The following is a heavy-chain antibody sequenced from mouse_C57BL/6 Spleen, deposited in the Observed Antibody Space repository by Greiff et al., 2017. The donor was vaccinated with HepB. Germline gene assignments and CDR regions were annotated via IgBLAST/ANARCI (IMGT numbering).Heavy chain of an antibody. V-gene: IGHV1-78*01. J-gene: IGHJ1*03. CDR3: AREDLESYWYFDV. CDR2: IYPRDGST. CDR1: GYTFTDHT. Sequence: VQLQESDAELVKPGASVKISCKVSGYTFTDHTIHWMKQRPEQGLEWIGYIYPRDGSTKYNEKFKGKATLTADKSSSTAYMQLNSLTSEDSAVYFCAREDLESYWYFDVWGTGTTVTVSS. D-gene: IGHD6-2*01.